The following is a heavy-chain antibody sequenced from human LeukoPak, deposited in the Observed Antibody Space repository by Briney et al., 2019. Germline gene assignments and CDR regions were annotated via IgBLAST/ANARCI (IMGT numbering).Heavy chain of an antibody. CDR2: INGDGSAT. V-gene: IGHV3-74*01. CDR1: GFTFSTYW. J-gene: IGHJ6*02. Sequence: GGSLRLSCAASGFTFSTYWMHWVRQAPGKGLVWVAHINGDGSATSYADSMKGRFTISRDNAKNTLYLHITGLRADDTAVFYCVRGVYYFYGMDVWGQGTTVTASS. CDR3: VRGVYYFYGMDV. D-gene: IGHD3-16*01.